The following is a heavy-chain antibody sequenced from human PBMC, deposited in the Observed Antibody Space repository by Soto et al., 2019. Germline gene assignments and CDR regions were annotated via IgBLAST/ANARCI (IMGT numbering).Heavy chain of an antibody. Sequence: GGCLRLSCASSGSTFSGSAMQWVRQSSGRGLEWVGRIRSKANSYATAYAASVEVKFTIAKDDSKNTACLQMNSLKTEGLAVYYCNAFVAAVDAWGQGTLVTVSS. CDR1: GSTFSGSA. CDR2: IRSKANSYAT. CDR3: NAFVAAVDA. V-gene: IGHV3-73*01. J-gene: IGHJ4*02. D-gene: IGHD6-13*01.